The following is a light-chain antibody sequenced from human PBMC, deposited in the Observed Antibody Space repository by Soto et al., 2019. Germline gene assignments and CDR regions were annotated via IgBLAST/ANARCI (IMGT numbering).Light chain of an antibody. Sequence: EIVLTQSPATLSLSPGERATLSCRAGQSIRRFLCWYQHEPGQXPRLLIYDASNRATGIPPRFSGSGSGTDFTLTISSLEPEDCAVYFCQQRYNWPWTFGQGTKV. CDR1: QSIRRF. CDR2: DAS. CDR3: QQRYNWPWT. V-gene: IGKV3-11*01. J-gene: IGKJ1*01.